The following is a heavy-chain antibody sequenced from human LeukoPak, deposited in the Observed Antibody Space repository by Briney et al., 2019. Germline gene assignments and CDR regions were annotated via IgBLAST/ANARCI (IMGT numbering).Heavy chain of an antibody. CDR2: ISAYNGNT. V-gene: IGHV1-18*01. CDR1: GYTFTQYG. J-gene: IGHJ5*02. Sequence: ASVKVPYKACGYTFTQYGIIWVQQAPGQGLEWMGWISAYNGNTNYAQKLQGRVTMTTDTSTSTAYMELRSLRSDDTAVYYCARASCYYETNWFDPWGQGTLVTVSS. CDR3: ARASCYYETNWFDP. D-gene: IGHD3-22*01.